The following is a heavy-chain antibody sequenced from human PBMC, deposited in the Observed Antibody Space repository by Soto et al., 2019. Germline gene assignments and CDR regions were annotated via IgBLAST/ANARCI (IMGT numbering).Heavy chain of an antibody. D-gene: IGHD3-22*01. Sequence: QVHLVESGGGVVQPGRSLRLSCAASGFTFSNFGMHWVRQAPGKGLEWVAVISTTGGLEYAADSVKGRFTISRDNSKNALYLQMNSLRPEDTAMYYCAKESHSSGYGSYFDHWGPGILVTVSS. CDR1: GFTFSNFG. CDR2: ISTTGGLE. V-gene: IGHV3-30*18. CDR3: AKESHSSGYGSYFDH. J-gene: IGHJ4*02.